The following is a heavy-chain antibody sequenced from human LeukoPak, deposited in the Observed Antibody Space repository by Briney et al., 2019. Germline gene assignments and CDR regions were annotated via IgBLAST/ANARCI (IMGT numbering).Heavy chain of an antibody. CDR2: IKQDGSEK. J-gene: IGHJ6*03. V-gene: IGHV3-7*02. Sequence: GGSLRPSCAASGFTFSSYWMSWVRQAPGKGLEWVANIKQDGSEKYYVDSVKGRFTISRDNAKNSLYLQMNSLRAEDTAVYYCARQDCSSTSCYRRGYYYYYMDVWGKGTTVTVSS. CDR3: ARQDCSSTSCYRRGYYYYYMDV. D-gene: IGHD2-2*02. CDR1: GFTFSSYW.